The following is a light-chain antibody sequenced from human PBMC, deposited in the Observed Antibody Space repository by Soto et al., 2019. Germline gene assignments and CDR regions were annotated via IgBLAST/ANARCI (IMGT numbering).Light chain of an antibody. CDR2: DAS. CDR3: QQYENLPT. J-gene: IGKJ5*01. V-gene: IGKV1-33*01. Sequence: DIQTTQSPSSLSESVGDRVTITCQASQNINNYLNWYQQKPGRAPKLLIYDASNLEAGVPSRFRGSGSGTDFTITISRLQPEDIATYYCQQYENLPTFGQGTRLEIK. CDR1: QNINNY.